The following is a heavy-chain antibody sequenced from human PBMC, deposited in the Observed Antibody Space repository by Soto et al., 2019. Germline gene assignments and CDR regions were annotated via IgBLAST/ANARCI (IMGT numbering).Heavy chain of an antibody. Sequence: SETRSRTCTVAGGAISSGGYYWTWIRLHPVRGLGWIGYIHDSGSSFYLPSRKRRVTILLETAKNQFSLNLRSVPAPDTAVYYCERLQIAKTRPYFEFSGQGILVTRLL. CDR3: ERLQIAKTRPYFEF. J-gene: IGHJ4*02. V-gene: IGHV4-31*03. CDR1: GGAISSGGYY. CDR2: IHDSGSS.